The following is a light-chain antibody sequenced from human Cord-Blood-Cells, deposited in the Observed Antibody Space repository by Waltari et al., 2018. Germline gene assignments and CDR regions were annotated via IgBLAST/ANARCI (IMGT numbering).Light chain of an antibody. J-gene: IGLJ1*01. V-gene: IGLV2-14*01. CDR2: EVS. CDR3: SSYTSSSTYV. CDR1: SSDVGGYNY. Sequence: QSALTPPAPVSGSPGQSITIPCPGTSSDVGGYNYVSWYQQHPGKAPKLMIYEVSNRPSGVSNRFSCSKSGNTASLTISGLQAEDEADYYCSSYTSSSTYVFGTGTKVTVL.